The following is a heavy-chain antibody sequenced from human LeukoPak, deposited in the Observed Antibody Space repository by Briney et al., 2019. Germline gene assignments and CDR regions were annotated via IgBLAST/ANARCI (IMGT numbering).Heavy chain of an antibody. V-gene: IGHV3-74*01. CDR2: INTDGRTT. CDR3: ARARDGYVHS. D-gene: IGHD5-24*01. CDR1: GFTFSSYW. J-gene: IGHJ4*02. Sequence: PGGSLRLSCAASGFTFSSYWMHWVRQAPGKGLVWVARINTDGRTTTYADSVKGRFTISRDNAKNTLYLQMNSLRAEDTAVYYCARARDGYVHSWCQGTLVTVSS.